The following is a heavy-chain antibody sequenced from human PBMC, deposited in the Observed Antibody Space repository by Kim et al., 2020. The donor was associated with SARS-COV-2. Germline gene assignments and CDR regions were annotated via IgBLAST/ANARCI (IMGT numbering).Heavy chain of an antibody. Sequence: SETLSLTCAVYGGSFSGYYWSWIRQPPGKGLEWIGEINHSGSTNYNPSLKSRVTISVDTSKNQFSLKLSSVTAADTAVYYCARAMPSYYGSGSYYPYYF. CDR3: ARAMPSYYGSGSYYPYYF. D-gene: IGHD3-10*01. CDR2: INHSGST. J-gene: IGHJ4*01. CDR1: GGSFSGYY. V-gene: IGHV4-34*01.